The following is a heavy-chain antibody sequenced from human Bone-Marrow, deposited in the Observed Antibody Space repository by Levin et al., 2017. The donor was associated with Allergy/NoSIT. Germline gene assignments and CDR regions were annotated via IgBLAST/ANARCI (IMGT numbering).Heavy chain of an antibody. J-gene: IGHJ4*02. D-gene: IGHD3-22*01. CDR3: ATDVPSYDSRDYDYSGLEY. CDR2: IDWNSENI. Sequence: GGSLRLSCAVSGLNLEDYAMHWVRQVPGKGLEWVSGIDWNSENIGYADSVKGRFTISRDNAKNSLYLQMNSLRTEDTALYYCATDVPSYDSRDYDYSGLEYWGQGTLVTVSS. CDR1: GLNLEDYA. V-gene: IGHV3-9*01.